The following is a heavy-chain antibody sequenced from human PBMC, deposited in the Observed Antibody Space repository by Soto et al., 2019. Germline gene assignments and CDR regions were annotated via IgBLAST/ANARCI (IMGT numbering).Heavy chain of an antibody. J-gene: IGHJ4*02. Sequence: SETLSLTCNVSGGSVSSGDYYSSSIRQPPGKGLEWIGYIYYSGSTYYNPSLKSRVTISVDTSKNQFSLKLSSVTAADTAVYYCAREGASGYYYVVDYWGQGTLVTVSS. CDR3: AREGASGYYYVVDY. CDR1: GGSVSSGDYY. V-gene: IGHV4-31*03. D-gene: IGHD3-22*01. CDR2: IYYSGST.